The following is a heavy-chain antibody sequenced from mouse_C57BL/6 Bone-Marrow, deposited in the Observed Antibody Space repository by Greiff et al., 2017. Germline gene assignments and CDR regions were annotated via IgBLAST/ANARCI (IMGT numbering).Heavy chain of an antibody. CDR1: GYTFTSYW. V-gene: IGHV1-59*01. D-gene: IGHD6-1*01. Sequence: VQLQQPGAELVRPGTSVKLSCKASGYTFTSYWMHWVKQRPGQGLEWIGEIDPSDSYTNYNQKFKGKSTLTVDKSSSTAYMQLSSLTSEDSAVYYCAREKLGSLYAMDYWGQGTSVTVSS. CDR3: AREKLGSLYAMDY. J-gene: IGHJ4*01. CDR2: IDPSDSYT.